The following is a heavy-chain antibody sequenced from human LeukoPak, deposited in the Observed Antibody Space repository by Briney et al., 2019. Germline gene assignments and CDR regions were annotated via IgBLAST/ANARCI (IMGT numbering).Heavy chain of an antibody. V-gene: IGHV3-15*01. J-gene: IGHJ1*01. CDR1: GFTFSNAW. D-gene: IGHD3-22*01. CDR2: IKSTTDGETR. CDR3: TTTRYYDSSGYPIGTEYFQH. Sequence: GGSLRLSCAASGFTFSNAWMSWVRQTPGKGLEWIGRIKSTTDGETRDYAAPVKGRFIISRDDSKNTLYLQMNSLKTEDTAVYYCTTTRYYDSSGYPIGTEYFQHWGQGTLVTVSS.